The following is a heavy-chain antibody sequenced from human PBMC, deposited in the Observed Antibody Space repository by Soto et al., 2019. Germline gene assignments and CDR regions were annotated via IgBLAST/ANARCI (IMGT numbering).Heavy chain of an antibody. D-gene: IGHD1-26*01. CDR2: INHSGST. CDR1: GGSFSGYY. Sequence: SETLSLTCAVYGGSFSGYYWSWIRQPPGKGLEWIGEINHSGSTNYNPSLKSRVTISVDTSKNQFSLKLSSVTAADTAVYYCASGFLWERNPAYYYYYMDVWGKGTTVTVSS. J-gene: IGHJ6*03. V-gene: IGHV4-34*01. CDR3: ASGFLWERNPAYYYYYMDV.